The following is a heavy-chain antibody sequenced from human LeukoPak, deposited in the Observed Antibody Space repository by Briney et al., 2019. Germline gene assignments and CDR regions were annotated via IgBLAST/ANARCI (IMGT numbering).Heavy chain of an antibody. CDR3: ARSERDPFRENSPFSEYFQH. V-gene: IGHV5-51*01. CDR2: IYPGDSDT. D-gene: IGHD1-1*01. Sequence: GESLKISCKGSGYSFTSYWIGWVRQMPGKGLEWMGIIYPGDSDTRYSPSFQGQVTTSADKSISTAYLQWSSLKASDTAMYYCARSERDPFRENSPFSEYFQHWGQGTLVTVSS. CDR1: GYSFTSYW. J-gene: IGHJ1*01.